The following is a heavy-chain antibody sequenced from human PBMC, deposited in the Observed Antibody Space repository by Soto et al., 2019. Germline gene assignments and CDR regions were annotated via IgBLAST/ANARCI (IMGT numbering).Heavy chain of an antibody. V-gene: IGHV5-51*01. CDR1: GYSFTSYW. J-gene: IGHJ3*01. CDR3: ARRVDAFDV. Sequence: GESLKISCQGSGYSFTSYWIGWVRQMPGKGLEWMGIIYPGNSDTRYSPSFQGQVTISADKSVRTAYLQWSSLKASDTAIYYCARRVDAFDVWGQGTLLTVSS. CDR2: IYPGNSDT.